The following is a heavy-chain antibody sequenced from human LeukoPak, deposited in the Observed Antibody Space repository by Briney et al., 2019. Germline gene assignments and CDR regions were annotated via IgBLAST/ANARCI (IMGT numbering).Heavy chain of an antibody. J-gene: IGHJ4*02. CDR2: IYYSGST. CDR3: ARHHKRVSGVVSGTVDY. Sequence: SETLSLTCTVSGDSINSGTYYWGWIRQPPGKGLEWIGSIYYSGSTYYNPSLKSRVTMSVDTSKNQFSLRLTSVTDADTAIYYCARHHKRVSGVVSGTVDYWGQGTLVTVSS. CDR1: GDSINSGTYY. V-gene: IGHV4-39*01. D-gene: IGHD3-3*01.